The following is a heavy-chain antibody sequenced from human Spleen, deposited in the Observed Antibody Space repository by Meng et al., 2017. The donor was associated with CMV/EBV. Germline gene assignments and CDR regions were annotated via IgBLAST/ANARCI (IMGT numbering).Heavy chain of an antibody. CDR1: GYTFTSYD. V-gene: IGHV1-8*01. Sequence: ASVKVSCKASGYTFTSYDINWVRQATGQGLEWMGWMNPNSGNTGYAQKFQGRVTMTRNTSISTAYMELSSLRSEDTAVYYCARGRANIAAAGRVWFDPWGQGTLVTVSS. J-gene: IGHJ5*02. CDR2: MNPNSGNT. CDR3: ARGRANIAAAGRVWFDP. D-gene: IGHD6-13*01.